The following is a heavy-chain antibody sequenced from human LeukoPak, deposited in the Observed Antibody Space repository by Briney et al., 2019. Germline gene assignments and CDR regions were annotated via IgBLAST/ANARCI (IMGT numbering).Heavy chain of an antibody. CDR1: GFTFSSYS. V-gene: IGHV3-21*01. CDR3: ARGGSGSYNMFDY. Sequence: GGSLRLSCAASGFTFSSYSMNWVRQAPGKGLEWVSSISSSSSYIYYADSVKGRFTISRDNAKNSLYPQMNSLRAEDTAVYYCARGGSGSYNMFDYWGQGTLVTVSS. D-gene: IGHD1-26*01. J-gene: IGHJ4*02. CDR2: ISSSSSYI.